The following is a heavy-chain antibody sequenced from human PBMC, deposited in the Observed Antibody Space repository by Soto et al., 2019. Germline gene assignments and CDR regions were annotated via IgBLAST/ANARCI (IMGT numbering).Heavy chain of an antibody. D-gene: IGHD6-13*01. J-gene: IGHJ4*02. CDR2: IYYSGST. CDR1: GGSISSYY. Sequence: PSETLSLTCADSGGSISSYYWSWIRQPPGKGLEWIGYIYYSGSTNYNPSLKSRVTISVDTSKNQFSLKLSSVTAADTAVYYCARHGSGIAAAGVEYWGQGTLVTLSS. CDR3: ARHGSGIAAAGVEY. V-gene: IGHV4-59*08.